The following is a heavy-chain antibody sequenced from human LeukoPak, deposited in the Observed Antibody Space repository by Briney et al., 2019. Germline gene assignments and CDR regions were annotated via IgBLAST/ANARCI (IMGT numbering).Heavy chain of an antibody. V-gene: IGHV4-38-2*02. Sequence: SETLSLTCTVSGYSLSSGYYWGWIRQPPGKGLEWIGSFYHGGSTFYNPSLKSRITISVDTSKNQFSLKLSSVTAADTAVYYCARGDILTGYGWGQGTLVTVSS. D-gene: IGHD3-9*01. CDR2: FYHGGST. CDR1: GYSLSSGYY. CDR3: ARGDILTGYG. J-gene: IGHJ4*02.